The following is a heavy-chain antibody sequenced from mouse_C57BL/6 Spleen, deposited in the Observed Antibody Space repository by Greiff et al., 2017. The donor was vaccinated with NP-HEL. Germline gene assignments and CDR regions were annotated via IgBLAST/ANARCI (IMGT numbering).Heavy chain of an antibody. D-gene: IGHD1-1*01. CDR2: IHPNSGST. Sequence: VQLQQSGAELVKPGASVKLSCKASGYTFTSYCMHWVKQRPGQGLEWIGMIHPNSGSTNYNEKFKSKATLTVDKSSSTAYMQLSSLTSEDYAVYYCARAGGSSFAMDYWGQGTSVTVSS. CDR1: GYTFTSYC. CDR3: ARAGGSSFAMDY. V-gene: IGHV1-64*01. J-gene: IGHJ4*01.